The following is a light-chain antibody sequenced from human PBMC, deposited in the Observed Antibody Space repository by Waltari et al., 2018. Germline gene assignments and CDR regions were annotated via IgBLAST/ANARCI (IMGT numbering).Light chain of an antibody. CDR1: QSISIN. V-gene: IGKV3-15*01. J-gene: IGKJ1*01. CDR2: AAS. Sequence: EIAMTQSPVTLSVSPGDTATLSCRASQSISINLAWYQQKPGQAPWLLIYAASTRASGIPARFSGSGSGTEFTLTISSLQSEDFAVYYCQQYDNWPPWTFGQGTKVEI. CDR3: QQYDNWPPWT.